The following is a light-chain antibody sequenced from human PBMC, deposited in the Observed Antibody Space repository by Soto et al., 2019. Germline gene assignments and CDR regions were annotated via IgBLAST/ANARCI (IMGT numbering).Light chain of an antibody. CDR1: SSDVGGYNY. J-gene: IGLJ2*01. V-gene: IGLV2-14*01. Sequence: QYALTQPASVSGSPGQSITISCTGTSSDVGGYNYVSWYQQHPGKAPKLMIYDVSNRPSGVSNRFSGSKSGNTASLTISGLQAEDEADYYCSSYTSSSTSVVFGGGTKVPVL. CDR2: DVS. CDR3: SSYTSSSTSVV.